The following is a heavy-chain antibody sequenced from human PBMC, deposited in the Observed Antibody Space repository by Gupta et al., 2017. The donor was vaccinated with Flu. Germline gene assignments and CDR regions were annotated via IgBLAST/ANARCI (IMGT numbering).Heavy chain of an antibody. CDR1: GFTFSSYS. CDR2: ISSSSSYI. CDR3: ARDLGYDYVWGSYRPHPGTDY. J-gene: IGHJ4*02. Sequence: EVQLVESGGGLVKPGGSLRLSCAASGFTFSSYSMNWVRQAPGKGLEWVSSISSSSSYIYYADSVKGRFTISRDNAKNSLYLQMNSLRAEDTAVYYCARDLGYDYVWGSYRPHPGTDYWGQGTLVTVSS. D-gene: IGHD3-16*02. V-gene: IGHV3-21*01.